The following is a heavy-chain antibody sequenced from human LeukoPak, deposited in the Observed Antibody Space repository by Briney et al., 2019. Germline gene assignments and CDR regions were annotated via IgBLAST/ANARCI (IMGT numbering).Heavy chain of an antibody. V-gene: IGHV4-59*08. Sequence: SETLSLTCTVSGGSISSYYWSWIRQPPGKGLEWIGYIYYSGSTNYNPSLKSRVTISVDTSKNQFSLKLSSVTAADTTVYYCATGLGPYYFDYWGQGTLVTVSS. CDR2: IYYSGST. D-gene: IGHD3-16*01. J-gene: IGHJ4*02. CDR3: ATGLGPYYFDY. CDR1: GGSISSYY.